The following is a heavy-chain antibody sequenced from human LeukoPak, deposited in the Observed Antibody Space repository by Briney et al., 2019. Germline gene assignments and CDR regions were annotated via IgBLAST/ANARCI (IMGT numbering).Heavy chain of an antibody. CDR1: GFTFSIYS. J-gene: IGHJ4*02. CDR3: ARDPWGSSSF. D-gene: IGHD6-6*01. Sequence: PGGSLRLSCVAPGFTFSIYSMNWVRPAPGKGGGWVSSISSSSDYIHYADSLKGRFTISRDNAKNSLYLQMNSLRAEDTAVYYCARDPWGSSSFWGQGTLVTVSS. CDR2: ISSSSDYI. V-gene: IGHV3-21*06.